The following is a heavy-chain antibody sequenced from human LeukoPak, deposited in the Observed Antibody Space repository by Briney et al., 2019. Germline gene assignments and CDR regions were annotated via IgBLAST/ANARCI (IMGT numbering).Heavy chain of an antibody. CDR2: MNPNSGNT. Sequence: AASEKVSCKASGYTFTSYDINCVRQATGQGLEWMGWMNPNSGNTGYAQKFQGRVTMTRDTSISTAYMELSRLRSDDTAVYYCARGNPTYYYDSSGYYLGYWGQGTLVTVSS. V-gene: IGHV1-8*01. J-gene: IGHJ4*02. CDR1: GYTFTSYD. D-gene: IGHD3-22*01. CDR3: ARGNPTYYYDSSGYYLGY.